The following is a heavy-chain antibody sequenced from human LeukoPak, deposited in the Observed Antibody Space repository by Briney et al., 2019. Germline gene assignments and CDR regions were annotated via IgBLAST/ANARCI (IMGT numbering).Heavy chain of an antibody. CDR3: ARDRAAAAYDAFDI. V-gene: IGHV1-69*01. CDR1: GGTFSSYA. J-gene: IGHJ3*02. CDR2: IIPIFGTA. D-gene: IGHD6-13*01. Sequence: SVKVSCKASGGTFSSYAISWVRQAPGQGLEWMGGIIPIFGTANYAQKFQGRVTITADESTSTAYMELSSRRSEDTAVYYCARDRAAAAYDAFDIWGQGTMVTASS.